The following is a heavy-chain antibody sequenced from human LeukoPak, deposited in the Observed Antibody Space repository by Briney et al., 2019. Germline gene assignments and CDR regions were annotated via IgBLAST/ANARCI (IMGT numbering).Heavy chain of an antibody. CDR1: GFTFSSYS. Sequence: GGSLRLSCAASGFTFSSYSMNWVRQAPGKGLEWVSSISSSSSYIYYADSVKGRFTISRDNAKNSLYLQMNSLRAEDTAVYKCARDVARGYRYVAFDIWGQGTLVTVSS. CDR2: ISSSSSYI. D-gene: IGHD5-18*01. CDR3: ARDVARGYRYVAFDI. V-gene: IGHV3-21*01. J-gene: IGHJ3*02.